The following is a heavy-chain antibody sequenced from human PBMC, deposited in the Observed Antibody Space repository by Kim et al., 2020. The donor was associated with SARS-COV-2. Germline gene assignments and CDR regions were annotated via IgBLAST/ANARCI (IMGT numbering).Heavy chain of an antibody. CDR3: ATDWAAFSSGTYVFDF. D-gene: IGHD3-10*01. J-gene: IGHJ4*02. V-gene: IGHV3-30*02. Sequence: NTVRGRFTISRDISKRTLVLQMNSLRPEDTAVYYCATDWAAFSSGTYVFDFWGRGTLVTVSS.